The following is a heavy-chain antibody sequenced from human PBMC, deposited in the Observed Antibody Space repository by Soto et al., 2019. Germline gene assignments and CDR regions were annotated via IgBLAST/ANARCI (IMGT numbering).Heavy chain of an antibody. CDR2: IVPDGRNQ. V-gene: IGHV3-30-3*01. J-gene: IGHJ3*01. CDR1: GSPFD. Sequence: QVQLVEFGGGVVQPGRSLRLSCVASGSPFDVHWVRQAPGKGPEWVAHIVPDGRNQYWADSVKGRFTGSRDNAKNTVYLQMNSLRTEDTAVYYCARGPTHGAFDLWGQGKMVTVSS. CDR3: ARGPTHGAFDL.